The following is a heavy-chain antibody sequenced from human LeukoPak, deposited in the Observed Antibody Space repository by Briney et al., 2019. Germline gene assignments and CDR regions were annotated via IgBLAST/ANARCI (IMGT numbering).Heavy chain of an antibody. D-gene: IGHD3-3*01. CDR3: ARGGLTIFQSWFDP. CDR1: GYTFAGYY. CDR2: INPNSGGT. V-gene: IGHV1-2*06. J-gene: IGHJ5*02. Sequence: ASVKVSCKASGYTFAGYYMHWVRQAPGQGLEWMGRINPNSGGTNYAQKFQGRVTMTRDTSISTAYMELSRLRSDDTAVYYCARGGLTIFQSWFDPWGQGTLVTVSS.